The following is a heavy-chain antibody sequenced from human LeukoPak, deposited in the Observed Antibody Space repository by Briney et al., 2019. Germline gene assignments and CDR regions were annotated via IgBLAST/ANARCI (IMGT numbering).Heavy chain of an antibody. D-gene: IGHD4-17*01. CDR3: VRNDGHDAFDI. V-gene: IGHV3-48*01. CDR2: ISSTSTTI. CDR1: GFTFSGYS. J-gene: IGHJ3*02. Sequence: PGGSLRLSCAASGFTFSGYSMNWFRQAPGRGLEWVSYISSTSTTIYYKDSVKGRFTISRDNAKNSLYLHMTSLRVEDTAVYYCVRNDGHDAFDIWGQGTMVTVSS.